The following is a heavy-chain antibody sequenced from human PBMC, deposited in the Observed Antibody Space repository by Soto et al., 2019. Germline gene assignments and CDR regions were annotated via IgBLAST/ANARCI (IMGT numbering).Heavy chain of an antibody. CDR2: IIPIFGTA. D-gene: IGHD6-13*01. V-gene: IGHV1-69*13. Sequence: ASVKVSCKASGGTFSSYAISWVRQAPGQGLEWMGGIIPIFGTANYAQKFQGRVTITADESTSTAYMELSSLRSEDTAVYYCARGGIAAAGTSYYYYYYMDVWGKGTTVTVSS. CDR1: GGTFSSYA. J-gene: IGHJ6*03. CDR3: ARGGIAAAGTSYYYYYYMDV.